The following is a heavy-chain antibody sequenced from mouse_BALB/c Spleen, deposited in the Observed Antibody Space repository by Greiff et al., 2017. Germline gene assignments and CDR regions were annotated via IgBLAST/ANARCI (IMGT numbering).Heavy chain of an antibody. Sequence: VKLMESAAELARPGASVKMSCKASGYTFTSYTMHWVKQRPGQGLEWIGYINPSSGYTEYNQKFKDKTTLTADKSSSTAYMQLSSLTSEDSAVYYCARWGDYEGFAYWGQGTLVTVSA. CDR1: GYTFTSYT. J-gene: IGHJ3*01. CDR3: ARWGDYEGFAY. CDR2: INPSSGYT. D-gene: IGHD2-4*01. V-gene: IGHV1-4*02.